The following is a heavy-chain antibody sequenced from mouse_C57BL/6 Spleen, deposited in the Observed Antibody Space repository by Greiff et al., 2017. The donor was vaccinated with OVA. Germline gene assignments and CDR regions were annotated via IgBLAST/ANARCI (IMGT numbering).Heavy chain of an antibody. V-gene: IGHV1-59*01. D-gene: IGHD2-2*01. CDR2: IDPSDSYT. CDR3: ARWVTTVYYFDY. Sequence: VQLQQSGAELVRPGTSVKLSCKASGYTFTSYWMHWVKQRPGQGLEWIGVIDPSDSYTNYNQKFKGKATLTVDTSSSTAYMQLSSLTSEDSAVYYCARWVTTVYYFDYWGQGTTLTVSS. CDR1: GYTFTSYW. J-gene: IGHJ2*01.